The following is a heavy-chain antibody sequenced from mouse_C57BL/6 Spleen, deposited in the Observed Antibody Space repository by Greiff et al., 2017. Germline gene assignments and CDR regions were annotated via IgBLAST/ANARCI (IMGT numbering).Heavy chain of an antibody. Sequence: QVQLQQSGPELVKPGASVKISCKASGYAFSSSWMNWVKQRPGKGLEWIGRIYPGDGDTNYNGKFKGKATLTADKSSSTAYMQLSSLTSEDSAVYFCASVLITTVVATDYWGQGTTLTVSS. CDR2: IYPGDGDT. J-gene: IGHJ2*01. D-gene: IGHD1-1*01. CDR3: ASVLITTVVATDY. CDR1: GYAFSSSW. V-gene: IGHV1-82*01.